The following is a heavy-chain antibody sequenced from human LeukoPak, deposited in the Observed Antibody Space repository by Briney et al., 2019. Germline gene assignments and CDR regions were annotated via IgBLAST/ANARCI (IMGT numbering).Heavy chain of an antibody. Sequence: GGSLRLSCAASGFTFSSYAMHWVRQAPGKGLEWVSGISISGGSTYYADSVKGRFTISRDNSKNTLDLQMDSLRAEDTALYYCAKASVFRSTTCPDYFDYWGQGTLVTVSS. CDR2: ISISGGST. V-gene: IGHV3-23*01. CDR1: GFTFSSYA. D-gene: IGHD2-2*01. J-gene: IGHJ4*02. CDR3: AKASVFRSTTCPDYFDY.